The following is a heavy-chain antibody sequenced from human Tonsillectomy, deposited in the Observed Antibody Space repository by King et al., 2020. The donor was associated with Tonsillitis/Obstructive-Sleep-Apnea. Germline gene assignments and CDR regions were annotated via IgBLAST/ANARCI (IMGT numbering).Heavy chain of an antibody. CDR1: GFTISNYW. CDR2: TKQDGSEK. Sequence: VQLVESGGGLVQPGGSLRLSCAASGFTISNYWMSWVRQAPGKGLEWVANTKQDGSEKHYVDSVKGRFTISRDNAKNSLYLQMNSLRAEDTAVYYCAREAPMRGELCGFDVWGQGTKVAVSS. CDR3: AREAPMRGELCGFDV. V-gene: IGHV3-7*03. D-gene: IGHD3-16*01. J-gene: IGHJ3*01.